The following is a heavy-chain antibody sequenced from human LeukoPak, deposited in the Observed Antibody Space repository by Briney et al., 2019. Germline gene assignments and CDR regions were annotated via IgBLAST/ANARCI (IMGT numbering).Heavy chain of an antibody. CDR2: IKQDGRET. V-gene: IGHV3-7*01. Sequence: PGGSLRLSCAASGLTFSGYGMSWVRQAPGKGLEWVANIKQDGRETYYGDSVKGRFTISRDNAKNSLYLQMNSLRAEDTAVYYCVTLLGRQFDYWGQGTLVTVSS. J-gene: IGHJ4*02. CDR1: GLTFSGYG. CDR3: VTLLGRQFDY.